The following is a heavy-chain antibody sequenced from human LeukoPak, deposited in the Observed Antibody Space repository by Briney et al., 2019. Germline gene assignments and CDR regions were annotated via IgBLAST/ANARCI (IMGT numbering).Heavy chain of an antibody. CDR3: VTTMIVVAGNFDY. Sequence: GRSLRLSCAASGFTFSSYAMHWVRQAPGKGLEWVAVISYDGSNKYYADSVKGRFTISRDNSKNTLYLQMNSLRAEDTAVYYCVTTMIVVAGNFDYWGQGTLVTVSP. J-gene: IGHJ4*02. CDR2: ISYDGSNK. V-gene: IGHV3-30-3*01. D-gene: IGHD3-22*01. CDR1: GFTFSSYA.